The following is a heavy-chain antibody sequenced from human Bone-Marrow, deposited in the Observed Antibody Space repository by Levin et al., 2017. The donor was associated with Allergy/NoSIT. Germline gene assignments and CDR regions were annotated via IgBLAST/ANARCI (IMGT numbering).Heavy chain of an antibody. CDR3: ARGPAGTGNWFDP. CDR2: ISAYNGNT. D-gene: IGHD3-10*01. CDR1: GYTFTSYG. J-gene: IGHJ5*02. V-gene: IGHV1-18*01. Sequence: GESLKISCKASGYTFTSYGISWVRQAPGQGLEWMGWISAYNGNTNYAQKLQGRVTMTTDTSTSTAYMELRSLRSDDTAVYYCARGPAGTGNWFDPWGQGTLVTVSS.